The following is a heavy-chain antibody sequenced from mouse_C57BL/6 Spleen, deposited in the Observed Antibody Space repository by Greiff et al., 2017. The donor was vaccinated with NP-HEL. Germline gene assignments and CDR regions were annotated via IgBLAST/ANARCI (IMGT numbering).Heavy chain of an antibody. Sequence: QVQLQQPGAELVKPGASVKMSCKASGYTFTSYWITWVQQRPGQGLEWIGDIYPGSGSTNYNEKFKSKGTLTVDKSSITAYMQLSSLTSEDSAVDYCARHVGFTTVRGVDYWGQGTTLTVSS. CDR2: IYPGSGST. D-gene: IGHD1-1*01. V-gene: IGHV1-55*01. CDR1: GYTFTSYW. CDR3: ARHVGFTTVRGVDY. J-gene: IGHJ2*01.